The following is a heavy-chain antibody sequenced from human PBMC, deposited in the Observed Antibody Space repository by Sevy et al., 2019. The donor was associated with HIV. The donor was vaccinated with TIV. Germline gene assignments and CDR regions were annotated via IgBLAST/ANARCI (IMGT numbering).Heavy chain of an antibody. Sequence: GGSLRLSCAISGFTVNDKYIIWVRQAPGKGLEWVSVIFSSGSTYYVDSATGRFTISRDNSKNTVDLQMNSVRAEDTAVYYCVSLFLSYRSGWSYFDYWGQGTLVTVSS. CDR2: IFSSGST. V-gene: IGHV3-66*02. CDR1: GFTVNDKY. D-gene: IGHD6-19*01. CDR3: VSLFLSYRSGWSYFDY. J-gene: IGHJ4*02.